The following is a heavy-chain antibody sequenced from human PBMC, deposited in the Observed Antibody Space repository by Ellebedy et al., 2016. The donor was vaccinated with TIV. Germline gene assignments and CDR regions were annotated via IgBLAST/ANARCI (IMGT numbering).Heavy chain of an antibody. J-gene: IGHJ4*02. CDR3: ARGVEGAISDY. CDR2: TRNKARSYTK. D-gene: IGHD1-26*01. CDR1: GFTPSDHY. V-gene: IGHV3-72*01. Sequence: PGGSLRLSCAASGFTPSDHYMDWVRQAPGKGLEWVGRTRNKARSYTKVYAASVKGSFTISRDDSKNSLYLQMNSLKTEDTAVYYCARGVEGAISDYWGQGTLVTVSS.